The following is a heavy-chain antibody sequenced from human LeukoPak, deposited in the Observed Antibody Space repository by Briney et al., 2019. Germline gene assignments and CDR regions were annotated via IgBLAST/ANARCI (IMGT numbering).Heavy chain of an antibody. V-gene: IGHV1-2*02. Sequence: GASVKVSCKSSGYTFTGYYMHWVRQAPGQGLEWMGWINPNSGGTNYAQKFQGRVTMTRDTSISTAYMELSRLRSDDTAVYYCAREGTLRFLEWLLTGWGQGTLVTVSS. D-gene: IGHD3-3*01. CDR3: AREGTLRFLEWLLTG. J-gene: IGHJ4*02. CDR2: INPNSGGT. CDR1: GYTFTGYY.